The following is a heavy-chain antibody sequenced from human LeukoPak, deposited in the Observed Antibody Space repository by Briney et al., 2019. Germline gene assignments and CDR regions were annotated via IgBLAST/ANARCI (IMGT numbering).Heavy chain of an antibody. CDR2: INHSGST. Sequence: SETLSLTCAVYGGSFSGYYWSWIRQPPGKGLEWIGEINHSGSTNYNPSLKSRVTISVDTSKNQFSLKLSSVTAADTAVYYCARGNCSGGRCYSNYFDYWGQGTLVTVSS. D-gene: IGHD2-15*01. V-gene: IGHV4-34*01. CDR3: ARGNCSGGRCYSNYFDY. J-gene: IGHJ4*02. CDR1: GGSFSGYY.